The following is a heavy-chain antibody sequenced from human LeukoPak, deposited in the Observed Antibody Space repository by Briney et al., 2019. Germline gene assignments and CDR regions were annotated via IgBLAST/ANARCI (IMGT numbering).Heavy chain of an antibody. CDR2: VSYSGTT. D-gene: IGHD4-17*01. Sequence: SETLSLTCSVSYGSISSGSNYWGWIRQPPGKGLEWIGSVSYSGTTYYNPSLQSRVTISVDTSKNQFSLILNSVTAADTAVYYCARHMTTVTTRGFDYWGQGILVTVSS. CDR3: ARHMTTVTTRGFDY. CDR1: YGSISSGSNY. V-gene: IGHV4-39*01. J-gene: IGHJ4*02.